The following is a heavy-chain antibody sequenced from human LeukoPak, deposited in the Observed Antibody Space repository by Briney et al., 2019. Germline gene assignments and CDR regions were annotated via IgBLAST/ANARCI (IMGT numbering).Heavy chain of an antibody. D-gene: IGHD3-9*01. V-gene: IGHV3-23*01. CDR2: ISVSGGST. Sequence: PGGALRLSCAASGFTFSSYAMSWVRQAPGKGLEWVSTISVSGGSTYYADSVKGRFTISRDNSKNTLYLQVNSLRAEDTAVYYCAKPKYDVLTGYFDYWGQGTLVTVSS. J-gene: IGHJ4*02. CDR3: AKPKYDVLTGYFDY. CDR1: GFTFSSYA.